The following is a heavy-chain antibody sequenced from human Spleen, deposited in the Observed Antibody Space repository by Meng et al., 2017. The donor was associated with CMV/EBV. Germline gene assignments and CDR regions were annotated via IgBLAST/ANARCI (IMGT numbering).Heavy chain of an antibody. CDR3: ASTYCSGGACYSIYFYYGMDV. Sequence: SVKVSCKASGGTFSSYAISWVRQAPGQGLEWMGGIIPIFGTINYAQKFQGRVTITTDESTSIAYMELSSLRSEDTAVYYCASTYCSGGACYSIYFYYGMDVWGQGTTVTV. CDR2: IIPIFGTI. CDR1: GGTFSSYA. V-gene: IGHV1-69*05. D-gene: IGHD2-15*01. J-gene: IGHJ6*02.